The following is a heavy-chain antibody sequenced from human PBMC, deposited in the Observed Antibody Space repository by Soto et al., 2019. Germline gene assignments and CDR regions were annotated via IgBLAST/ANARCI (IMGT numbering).Heavy chain of an antibody. CDR1: GGSFSGYY. CDR3: ARVRLTVATINYYYYGMNV. D-gene: IGHD5-12*01. J-gene: IGHJ6*02. CDR2: INHSGST. Sequence: SETLSLTCAVYGGSFSGYYWSWIRQPPGKGLEWVGVINHSGSTNYNASLKSRVTISVETSKNQFSLKLSSVTAADTALYYCARVRLTVATINYYYYGMNVWGQGTTVTVSS. V-gene: IGHV4-34*01.